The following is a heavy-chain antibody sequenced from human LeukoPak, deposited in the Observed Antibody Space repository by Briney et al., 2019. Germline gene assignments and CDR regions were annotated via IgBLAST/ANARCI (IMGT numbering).Heavy chain of an antibody. CDR3: ARGPPSSGYYYPVRY. D-gene: IGHD3-22*01. CDR2: IWYDGSNK. J-gene: IGHJ4*02. CDR1: GFTFSSYG. Sequence: PGRSLRLSCAASGFTFSSYGMHWVRQAPGEGLEWVAVIWYDGSNKYYADSVKGRFTISGDNSKNTLYLQMNSLRAEDTAVYYCARGPPSSGYYYPVRYWGQGTLVTVSS. V-gene: IGHV3-33*01.